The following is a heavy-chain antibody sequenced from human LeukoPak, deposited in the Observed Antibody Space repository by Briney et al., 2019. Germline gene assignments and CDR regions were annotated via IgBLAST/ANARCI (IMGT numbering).Heavy chain of an antibody. CDR2: IYYSGST. Sequence: PSETLSLTCTVSGGSISSYYWSWIRQPPGKGLEWIGYIYYSGSTNYNPSLKSRVTISVDTSKNQFSLKLSSETAADTAVYYCGRIKYYYDSSGYAHCYCDLWGSGTRVTVSS. CDR1: GGSISSYY. D-gene: IGHD3-22*01. J-gene: IGHJ2*01. CDR3: GRIKYYYDSSGYAHCYCDL. V-gene: IGHV4-59*01.